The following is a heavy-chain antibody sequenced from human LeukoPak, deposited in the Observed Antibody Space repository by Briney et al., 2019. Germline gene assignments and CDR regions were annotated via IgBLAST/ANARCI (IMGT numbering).Heavy chain of an antibody. V-gene: IGHV3-30*18. CDR2: ISYDGSSK. J-gene: IGHJ4*02. Sequence: PGGSLRLSCAASGFTFSSNGMHWVRQAPGKGLEWVAVISYDGSSKYYADSVKGRFTISRDNSKNTLYLQMNSLRAEDTAVYYCAKGRGGDRKYYFDYWGQGTLATVSS. D-gene: IGHD2-21*02. CDR3: AKGRGGDRKYYFDY. CDR1: GFTFSSNG.